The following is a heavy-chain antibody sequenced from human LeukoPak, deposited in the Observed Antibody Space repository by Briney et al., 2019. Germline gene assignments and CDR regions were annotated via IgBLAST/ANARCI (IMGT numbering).Heavy chain of an antibody. D-gene: IGHD3-10*01. CDR2: IYPGDSDT. CDR3: ARQGGVTMVRGVIILYYFDY. V-gene: IGHV5-51*01. J-gene: IGHJ4*02. Sequence: HPGGSLRLSCAASGFTFSSYSMSWVRQAPGKGLEWMGIIYPGDSDTRYSPSFQGQVTISADKSISTAYLQWSSLKASDTAMYYCARQGGVTMVRGVIILYYFDYWGQGTLVTVSS. CDR1: GFTFSSYS.